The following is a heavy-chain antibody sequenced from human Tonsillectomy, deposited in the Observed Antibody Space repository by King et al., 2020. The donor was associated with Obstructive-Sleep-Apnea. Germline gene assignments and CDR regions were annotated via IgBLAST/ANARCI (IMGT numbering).Heavy chain of an antibody. J-gene: IGHJ4*02. Sequence: VQLQESGPGLVKPSETLSLTCTVSGGSISSSSYYWGWIRQPPGKGLEWIGTIYYSGATYYNPSLKSRVTISVDTSKNQFSLKLSSVTAADTAIYYCARVVGIAVAGNSDYWGQGTLVTVSS. CDR2: IYYSGAT. D-gene: IGHD6-19*01. CDR1: GGSISSSSYY. CDR3: ARVVGIAVAGNSDY. V-gene: IGHV4-39*07.